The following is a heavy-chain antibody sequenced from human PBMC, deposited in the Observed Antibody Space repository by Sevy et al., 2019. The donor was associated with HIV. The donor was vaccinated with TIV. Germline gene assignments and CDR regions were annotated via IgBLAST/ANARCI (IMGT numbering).Heavy chain of an antibody. CDR1: GFTFDDYA. CDR2: ISWNSGSI. CDR3: AKDSRQWLVRGEGAFDI. V-gene: IGHV3-9*01. Sequence: GGSLRLSCAASGFTFDDYAMHWVRQAPGKGLEWVSGISWNSGSIGYADSVKGRFTISRENAKNSLYLQMNSLRAEDTALYYCAKDSRQWLVRGEGAFDIWGQGTMVTVSS. D-gene: IGHD6-19*01. J-gene: IGHJ3*02.